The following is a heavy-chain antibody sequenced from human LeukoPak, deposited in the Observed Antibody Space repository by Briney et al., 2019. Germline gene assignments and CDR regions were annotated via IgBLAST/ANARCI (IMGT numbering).Heavy chain of an antibody. CDR2: ISSSSSTI. D-gene: IGHD3-22*01. CDR1: GFTFRSYT. V-gene: IGHV3-48*02. Sequence: PGGSLRLSCAASGFTFRSYTTNWVRQAPGKGLEWVSYISSSSSTIYYADSVKGRFTISRDNAKNSLYLQMNSLRDEDTAVYYCARVPGYYYDSSGSESFDIWGQGTMVTVSS. J-gene: IGHJ3*02. CDR3: ARVPGYYYDSSGSESFDI.